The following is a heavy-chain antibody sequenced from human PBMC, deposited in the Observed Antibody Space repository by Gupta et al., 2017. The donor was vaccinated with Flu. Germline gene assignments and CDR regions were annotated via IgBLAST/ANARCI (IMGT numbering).Heavy chain of an antibody. Sequence: EVHLEQSGGGLVKPGESLRLSCSGSGFTFSNAWMSWVRQTPEKGLEGLGRVKARTEGGTKDYAAPVSGRFIISRDDSKNTVYLQMNSLKIEDTAVYYCTTFPRGGATGPFYAWGQGTLVTVSS. J-gene: IGHJ5*02. CDR2: VKARTEGGTK. D-gene: IGHD1-26*01. CDR3: TTFPRGGATGPFYA. CDR1: GFTFSNAW. V-gene: IGHV3-15*01.